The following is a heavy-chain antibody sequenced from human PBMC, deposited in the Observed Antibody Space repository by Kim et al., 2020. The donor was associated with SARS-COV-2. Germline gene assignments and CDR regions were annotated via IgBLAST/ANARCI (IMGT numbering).Heavy chain of an antibody. J-gene: IGHJ4*02. Sequence: YSQKFQGRVTITRDTSASTAYMELSSLRSEDTAVYYCARGGDYGGNSFDYWGQGTLVTVSS. CDR3: ARGGDYGGNSFDY. D-gene: IGHD4-17*01. V-gene: IGHV1-3*01.